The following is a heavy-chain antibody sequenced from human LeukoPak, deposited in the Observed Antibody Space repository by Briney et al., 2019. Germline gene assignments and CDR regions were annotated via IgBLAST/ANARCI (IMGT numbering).Heavy chain of an antibody. D-gene: IGHD3-10*01. CDR1: GFTFSDYY. J-gene: IGHJ6*02. Sequence: GGSLRLSCAASGFTFSDYYMSWIRQAPGKGLEWVSYISSSGSTIYYADSVKGRFTISRDNAKNSLYLQMNSLRAGDTAVYYCARVAGSAYYYGMDVWGQGTTVTVSS. CDR3: ARVAGSAYYYGMDV. CDR2: ISSSGSTI. V-gene: IGHV3-11*01.